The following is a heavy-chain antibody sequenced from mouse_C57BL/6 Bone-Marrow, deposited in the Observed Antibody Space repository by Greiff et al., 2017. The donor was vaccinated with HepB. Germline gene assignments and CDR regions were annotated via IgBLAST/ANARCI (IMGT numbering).Heavy chain of an antibody. Sequence: QLQQSGPELVKPGASVKISCKASGYTFTDYYMNWVKQSHGKSLEWIGDINPNNGGTSYNQKFKGKATLTVDKSSSTAYMELRSLTSEDSAVYYCAREKRDYFDYWGQGTTLTVSS. CDR1: GYTFTDYY. J-gene: IGHJ2*01. V-gene: IGHV1-26*01. CDR2: INPNNGGT. CDR3: AREKRDYFDY.